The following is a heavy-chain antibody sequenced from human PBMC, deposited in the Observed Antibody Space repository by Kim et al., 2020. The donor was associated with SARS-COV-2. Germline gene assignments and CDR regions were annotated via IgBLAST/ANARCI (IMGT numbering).Heavy chain of an antibody. CDR3: ARPDPDGDYDY. V-gene: IGHV4-39*01. CDR1: GGSISSSSYY. J-gene: IGHJ4*02. CDR2: IYYSGST. Sequence: SETLSLTCTVSGGSISSSSYYWGWIRQPPGKGLEWIGSIYYSGSTYYNPSLKSRVTISVDTSKNQFSLKLSSVTAADTAVYYCARPDPDGDYDYWGQGTLVTVSS. D-gene: IGHD4-17*01.